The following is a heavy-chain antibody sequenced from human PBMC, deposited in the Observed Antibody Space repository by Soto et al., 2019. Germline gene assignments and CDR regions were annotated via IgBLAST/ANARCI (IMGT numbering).Heavy chain of an antibody. D-gene: IGHD6-19*01. V-gene: IGHV3-23*01. CDR1: GFTFSSYA. CDR3: AKFRADSSGWSYLLPAIDY. J-gene: IGHJ4*02. CDR2: ISGSGGST. Sequence: GGSLRLSCAASGFTFSSYAMSWVRQAPGKGLEWVSAISGSGGSTYYADSVKGRFTISRDNSKNTLYLQMNSLRAEDTAVYYCAKFRADSSGWSYLLPAIDYWGQGTLVTVSS.